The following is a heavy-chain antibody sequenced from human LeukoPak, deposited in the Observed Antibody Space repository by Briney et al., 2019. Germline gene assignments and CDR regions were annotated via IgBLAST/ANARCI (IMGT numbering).Heavy chain of an antibody. Sequence: GGSLRLSCATSGITFSNFGMSWVRQAPGKGLQWVSAISGSGSGTYYADSVKGRFTISRDNSKNTLYLQMNSLRAEDTAVYYCAKDGSSGWLPYYFDCWGQGTLVTVSS. D-gene: IGHD6-19*01. CDR3: AKDGSSGWLPYYFDC. CDR1: GITFSNFG. CDR2: ISGSGSGT. V-gene: IGHV3-23*01. J-gene: IGHJ4*02.